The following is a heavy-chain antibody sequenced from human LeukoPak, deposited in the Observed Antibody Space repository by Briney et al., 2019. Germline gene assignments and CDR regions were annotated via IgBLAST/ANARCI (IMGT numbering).Heavy chain of an antibody. CDR2: INEDGSVE. Sequence: PGGSQRLSCAASGFIFSNYYMSWVRQAPGKGLEWVANINEDGSVEYYVDSVKGRFTISRDNPKKSLYLLMNNLRAEDTAVYYCARTLVDYWGQGALVTVSS. CDR3: ARTLVDY. V-gene: IGHV3-7*01. J-gene: IGHJ4*02. CDR1: GFIFSNYY.